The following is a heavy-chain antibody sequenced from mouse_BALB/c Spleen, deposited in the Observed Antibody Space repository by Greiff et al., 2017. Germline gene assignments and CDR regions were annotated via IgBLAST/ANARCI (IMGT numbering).Heavy chain of an antibody. D-gene: IGHD2-4*01. Sequence: VQLKESGGGLVQPGGSLKLSCAASGFTFSSYTMSWVRQTPEKRLEWVAYISNGGGSTYYPDTVKGRFTISRDNAKNTLYLQMSSLKSEDTAMYYCARGDYDYAWFAYWGQGTLVTVSA. CDR1: GFTFSSYT. CDR2: ISNGGGST. V-gene: IGHV5-12-2*01. J-gene: IGHJ3*01. CDR3: ARGDYDYAWFAY.